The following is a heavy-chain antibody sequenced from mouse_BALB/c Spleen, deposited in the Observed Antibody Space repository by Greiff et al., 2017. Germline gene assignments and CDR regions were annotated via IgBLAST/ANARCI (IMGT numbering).Heavy chain of an antibody. CDR2: ISSGGSYT. J-gene: IGHJ3*01. D-gene: IGHD1-2*01. V-gene: IGHV5-9-3*01. Sequence: EVKLEESGGGLVKPGGSLKLSCAASGFTFSSYAMSWVRQTPEKRLEWVATISSGGSYTYYPDSVKGRFTISRDNAKNTLYLQMSSLRSEDTAMYYCARRGQMTTARPSWFAYWGQGTLVTVSA. CDR1: GFTFSSYA. CDR3: ARRGQMTTARPSWFAY.